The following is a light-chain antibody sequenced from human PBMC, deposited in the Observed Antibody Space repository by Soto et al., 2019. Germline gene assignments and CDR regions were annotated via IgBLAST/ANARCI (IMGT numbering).Light chain of an antibody. J-gene: IGLJ3*02. Sequence: QSALTQPASVSGSAGQSITISCSGTMRDVGAYNHVSWYQQHPGTAPKLIIYEVRNRPSRISSRFSGSRSGNTASLTISGLQPEDEGDYYCSAYTARSTLVFGGGTKLTVL. V-gene: IGLV2-14*01. CDR3: SAYTARSTLV. CDR1: MRDVGAYNH. CDR2: EVR.